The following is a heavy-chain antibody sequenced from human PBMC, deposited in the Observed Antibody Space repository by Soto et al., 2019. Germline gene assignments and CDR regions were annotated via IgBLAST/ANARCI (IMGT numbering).Heavy chain of an antibody. CDR3: ARGKLYGMDV. Sequence: QVQLQQWGAGLLKPSETLSLTCAVYGGSFSGCYWSWIRQPPGKGLEWIGEINHSGSTNYNPSLKSRVTISVDTSKNQFALKLSSVTAADTAVYYCARGKLYGMDVWGQGTTVTVSS. CDR1: GGSFSGCY. J-gene: IGHJ6*02. CDR2: INHSGST. V-gene: IGHV4-34*01.